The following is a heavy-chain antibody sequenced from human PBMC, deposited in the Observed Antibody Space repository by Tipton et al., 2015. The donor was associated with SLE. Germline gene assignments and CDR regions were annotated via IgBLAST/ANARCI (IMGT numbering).Heavy chain of an antibody. CDR2: INHSGST. V-gene: IGHV4-34*09. D-gene: IGHD6-19*01. CDR3: ARDLRVGSSGWPDP. J-gene: IGHJ5*02. CDR1: GGSFSGYY. Sequence: TLSLTCAVYGGSFSGYYWSWIRQPPGKGLEWSGEINHSGSTNYNPSLKSRVTISVDTSKNQFSLKLSSVTAADTAVYYCARDLRVGSSGWPDPWGQGTLVTVSS.